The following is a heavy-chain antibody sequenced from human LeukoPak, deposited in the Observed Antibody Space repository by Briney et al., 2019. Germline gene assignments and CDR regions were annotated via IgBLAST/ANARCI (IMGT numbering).Heavy chain of an antibody. Sequence: ASVKVSCKVSGYTLTELSMHWVRQAPGKGLAWMGGFDPEDGEIIYAQKFQGRVTMTEDTSTDTAYMELSSLRSEDTAVYYCATDPETRSGYYYEWGQGTLVTVSS. CDR3: ATDPETRSGYYYE. D-gene: IGHD3-22*01. CDR2: FDPEDGEI. V-gene: IGHV1-24*01. J-gene: IGHJ4*02. CDR1: GYTLTELS.